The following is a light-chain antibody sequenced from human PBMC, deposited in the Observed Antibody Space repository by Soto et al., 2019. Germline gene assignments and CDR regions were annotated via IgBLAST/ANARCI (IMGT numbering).Light chain of an antibody. CDR1: QSVSSSY. V-gene: IGKV3-20*01. CDR3: QQYGSSPRT. CDR2: GAS. J-gene: IGKJ1*01. Sequence: ESVLTHSPDALSLSPGEGATLSCRASQSVSSSYLAWYQQKPGQAPRLLIYGASSRATGIPDRFSGSGSGTDFTLTISRPEPEDSAVYYCQQYGSSPRTFGQGTMVDI.